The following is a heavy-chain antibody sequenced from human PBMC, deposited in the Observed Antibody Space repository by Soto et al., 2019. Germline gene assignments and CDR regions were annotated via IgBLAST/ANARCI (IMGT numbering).Heavy chain of an antibody. D-gene: IGHD5-12*01. CDR3: SRIGYSAYDSDY. Sequence: QVQLVQSGAEVKKPGASVKVSCKASGYTFTSYDINWVRQATGQGLEWMGWMNPNSGNTGYAQKFQGRVTMTRNTCISASHLELSSLRSEDTAVYYCSRIGYSAYDSDYWGQGTLVIVSS. V-gene: IGHV1-8*01. CDR2: MNPNSGNT. CDR1: GYTFTSYD. J-gene: IGHJ4*02.